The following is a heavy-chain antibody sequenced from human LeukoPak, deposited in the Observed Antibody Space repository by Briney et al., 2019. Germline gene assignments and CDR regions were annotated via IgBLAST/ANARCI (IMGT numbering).Heavy chain of an antibody. J-gene: IGHJ2*01. CDR1: GFPFSSYW. CDR3: ARARVTFGGVIDDWYFDL. Sequence: GSLRLSCAASGFPFSSYWMSWVRQAPGKGLECVANIKQDGSEKYYVDSVTGRFTISRDNAKKSLYLQMNSLRAEDTAVYYCARARVTFGGVIDDWYFDLWGRGTLVTVSS. CDR2: IKQDGSEK. V-gene: IGHV3-7*01. D-gene: IGHD3-16*01.